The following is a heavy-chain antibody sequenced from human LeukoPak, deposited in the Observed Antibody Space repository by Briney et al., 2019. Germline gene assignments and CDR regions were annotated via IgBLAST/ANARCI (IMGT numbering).Heavy chain of an antibody. V-gene: IGHV4-59*01. CDR1: GGSISSYY. D-gene: IGHD2-21*02. Sequence: SETLSLTCTVSGGSISSYYWSWIRQPPGKGLEWIGYIYYSGSTNYNPSLKSRVTISVDTSKNQFSLKLSSVTAADTAVYYCARVGDCGGDCSHFDHWGQGTLVTVSS. CDR2: IYYSGST. J-gene: IGHJ4*02. CDR3: ARVGDCGGDCSHFDH.